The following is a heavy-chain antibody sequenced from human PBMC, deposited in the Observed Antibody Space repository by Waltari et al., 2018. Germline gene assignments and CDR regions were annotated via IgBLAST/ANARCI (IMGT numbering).Heavy chain of an antibody. CDR3: ARHWKINGYRFDP. Sequence: QLQLQESGPGLVKPSGTLYLTCSVSGGSISSSRYYWGWISQSPGKGLEWIGSIYYSGSLYSHPTLQSLVTLSGDTSKNQFSLYLSSVTAADTAVYYCARHWKINGYRFDPWGQGTRVTVSS. V-gene: IGHV4-39*01. J-gene: IGHJ5*02. CDR1: GGSISSSRYY. D-gene: IGHD5-12*01. CDR2: IYYSGSL.